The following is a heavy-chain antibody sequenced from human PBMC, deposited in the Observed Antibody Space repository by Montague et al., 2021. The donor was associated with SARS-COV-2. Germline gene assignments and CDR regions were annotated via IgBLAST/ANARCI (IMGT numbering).Heavy chain of an antibody. CDR1: GDSITSGGYF. D-gene: IGHD4-11*01. CDR3: AASGRRGYRNPFHH. J-gene: IGHJ1*01. Sequence: TLSLTYTVSGDSITSGGYFWNWIRQHPGKGLEYIGAISYSGSTYYKPSLTSRVSISMDTSKNAFSLSLHSVTAADTAVYFCAASGRRGYRNPFHHCGRGSLVTVSS. V-gene: IGHV4-31*03. CDR2: ISYSGST.